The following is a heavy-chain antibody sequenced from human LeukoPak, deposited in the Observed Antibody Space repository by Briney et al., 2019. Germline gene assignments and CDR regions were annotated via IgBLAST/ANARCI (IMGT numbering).Heavy chain of an antibody. CDR3: ARDKYSDYDNLDY. J-gene: IGHJ4*02. V-gene: IGHV3-33*01. Sequence: LPGGSLRLSCAASGFTFSSYGMHWVRQAPGKGLEWVAVIWYDGSNKYYADSVKGRFTISRDNSKNTLYLQMNSLRAEDTAVYYCARDKYSDYDNLDYWGQGTLVTVSS. CDR2: IWYDGSNK. D-gene: IGHD5-12*01. CDR1: GFTFSSYG.